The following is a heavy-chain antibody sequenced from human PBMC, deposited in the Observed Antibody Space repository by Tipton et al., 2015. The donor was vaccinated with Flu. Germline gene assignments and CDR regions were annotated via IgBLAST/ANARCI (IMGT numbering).Heavy chain of an antibody. D-gene: IGHD4-11*01. CDR2: IFRAGSN. CDR1: GDSISSNFY. V-gene: IGHV4-38-2*02. Sequence: TLSLTCTISGDSISSNFYWGWIRQPPGKGLEWIGNIFRAGSNYRNPSLKSRVTMSLDRSKNQFSLKVFSVTAADTAVYYCARRGYSNYVSEPKNWFDIWGQGTLVTVSS. CDR3: ARRGYSNYVSEPKNWFDI. J-gene: IGHJ5*02.